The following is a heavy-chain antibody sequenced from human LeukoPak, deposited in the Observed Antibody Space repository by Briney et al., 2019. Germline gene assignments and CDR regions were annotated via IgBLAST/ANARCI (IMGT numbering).Heavy chain of an antibody. D-gene: IGHD1-26*01. V-gene: IGHV4-39*01. Sequence: SETLSLTCTVSGGSLSSSSYYWGWIRQPPGKGLEWIGSIYYSGSTYYNPSLKSRVTISVDTSKNQFSLKLSSVTAADTAVYYCARRSVGATMVFDYWGQGTLVTVSS. CDR2: IYYSGST. J-gene: IGHJ4*02. CDR3: ARRSVGATMVFDY. CDR1: GGSLSSSSYY.